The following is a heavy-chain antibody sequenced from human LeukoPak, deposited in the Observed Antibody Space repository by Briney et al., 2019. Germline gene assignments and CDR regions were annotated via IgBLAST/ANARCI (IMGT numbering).Heavy chain of an antibody. D-gene: IGHD3-10*02. J-gene: IGHJ5*02. Sequence: GGSLRLSCAASGFTFSSYAMHWVRQAPGKGLEWVTIISYDGGYKYYADSVKGRFTISRDNSKNTLYLQMNSLRAEDTAVYYCARITMSRFDPWGQGTLVTVS. CDR3: ARITMSRFDP. CDR2: ISYDGGYK. CDR1: GFTFSSYA. V-gene: IGHV3-30*14.